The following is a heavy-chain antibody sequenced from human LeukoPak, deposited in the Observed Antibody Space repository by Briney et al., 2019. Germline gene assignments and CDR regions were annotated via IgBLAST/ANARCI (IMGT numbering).Heavy chain of an antibody. J-gene: IGHJ6*03. V-gene: IGHV3-30*04. CDR3: ARDRSWDYYYYYMDV. CDR2: ISYDGSNK. CDR1: GFTFSSYA. D-gene: IGHD6-13*01. Sequence: GGSLRLSCAAPGFTFSSYAMHWVRQAPGKGLEWVAVISYDGSNKYYADSVKGRFTISRDNSKNTLCLQMNSLRAEDTAVYYCARDRSWDYYYYYMDVWGKGTTVTVSS.